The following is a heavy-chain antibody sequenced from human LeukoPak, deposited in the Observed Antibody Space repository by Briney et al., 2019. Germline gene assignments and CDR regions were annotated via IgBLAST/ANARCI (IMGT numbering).Heavy chain of an antibody. Sequence: ASVKVSCKASGYTFTSYAMHWVRQAPGQRLEWMGWINAGNGNTKYSQKFQGRVTITRDTSTSTAYMELRSLRSDDTAVYYCARDVVMVRGVIITAGGYWGQGTLVTVSS. D-gene: IGHD3-10*01. V-gene: IGHV1-3*01. CDR3: ARDVVMVRGVIITAGGY. CDR1: GYTFTSYA. J-gene: IGHJ4*02. CDR2: INAGNGNT.